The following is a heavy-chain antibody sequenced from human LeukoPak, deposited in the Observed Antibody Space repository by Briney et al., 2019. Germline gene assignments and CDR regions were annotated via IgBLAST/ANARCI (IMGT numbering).Heavy chain of an antibody. Sequence: SETLSLTRTVSDDSFSTHYWTWIRQPPGKGLEWIGYISYSGSTNYNPSLKSRVTISVDTFKNQFSLKLSSVTAADTAVYYCARDPTTVTKGFDIWGQGTLVTVSS. CDR1: DDSFSTHY. CDR2: ISYSGST. CDR3: ARDPTTVTKGFDI. V-gene: IGHV4-59*11. J-gene: IGHJ3*02. D-gene: IGHD4-17*01.